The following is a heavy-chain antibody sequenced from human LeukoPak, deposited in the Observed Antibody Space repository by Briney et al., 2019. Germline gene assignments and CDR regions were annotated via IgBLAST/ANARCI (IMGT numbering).Heavy chain of an antibody. V-gene: IGHV4-59*01. J-gene: IGHJ4*02. Sequence: PSEILSLTCTVSGVSISAYYWSWIRQPPGKGLEWIGYIYYSGSTNYNPSLKSRVTISVDHSQSQFSLKLSDVSGPGSAIFYCARVSGYSYGYPFGYWGQGTLVTVSS. CDR1: GVSISAYY. CDR2: IYYSGST. D-gene: IGHD5-18*01. CDR3: ARVSGYSYGYPFGY.